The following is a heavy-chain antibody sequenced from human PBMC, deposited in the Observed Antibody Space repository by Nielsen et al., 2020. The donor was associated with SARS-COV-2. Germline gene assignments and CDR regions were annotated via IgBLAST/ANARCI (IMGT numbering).Heavy chain of an antibody. CDR2: INPSGGST. CDR3: ARGYYDSSGYYHDAFDI. CDR1: GYTFTSYY. D-gene: IGHD3-22*01. Sequence: ASVKVSCKASGYTFTSYYMHWVRQAPGQGLEWMGIINPSGGSTSYAQKFQGRVTMTRDTSTSTAYMELRSLRSDDTAVYYCARGYYDSSGYYHDAFDIWGQGTMVTVSS. J-gene: IGHJ3*02. V-gene: IGHV1-46*01.